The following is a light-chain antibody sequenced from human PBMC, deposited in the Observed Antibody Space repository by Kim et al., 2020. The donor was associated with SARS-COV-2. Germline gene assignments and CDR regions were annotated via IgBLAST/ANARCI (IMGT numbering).Light chain of an antibody. Sequence: VDPGQTASITCSVNKLEDKFVCWYQQKPGQSPFLIIYQDSKRPSRIPERFSGSNSGNISTLTISGTQAMDEADYYCQAWDSSTGVFGTGTKVTVL. CDR3: QAWDSSTGV. CDR1: KLEDKF. J-gene: IGLJ1*01. CDR2: QDS. V-gene: IGLV3-1*01.